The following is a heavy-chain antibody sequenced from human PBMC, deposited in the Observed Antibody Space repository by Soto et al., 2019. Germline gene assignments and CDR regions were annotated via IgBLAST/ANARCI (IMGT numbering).Heavy chain of an antibody. D-gene: IGHD2-2*01. V-gene: IGHV3-64*01. J-gene: IGHJ4*02. CDR3: AREGMSRTRWVFDY. CDR1: GFTFGSYP. Sequence: EVQLVESGGGLVQPGGSLRLSCAASGFTFGSYPMHWVRQAPGKGLEYVSAISTNGDSTFYANSVKGRFTISRDNSKNTLYLQMGTLRAEDMGVYYCAREGMSRTRWVFDYWGQGTLVNASS. CDR2: ISTNGDST.